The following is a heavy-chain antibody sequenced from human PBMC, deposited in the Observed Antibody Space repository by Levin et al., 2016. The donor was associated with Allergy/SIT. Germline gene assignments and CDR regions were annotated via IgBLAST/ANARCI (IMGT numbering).Heavy chain of an antibody. Sequence: GGSLRLSCAASGFTFSDYYMSWIRQAPGKGLEWVSYISSSSSYTNYADSVKGRFTISRDNAKNSLYLQMNSLRAEDTAVYYCARSPRQNTYGSKRPSGALIDYWGQGTLVTVSS. CDR1: GFTFSDYY. CDR3: ARSPRQNTYGSKRPSGALIDY. D-gene: IGHD3-10*01. CDR2: ISSSSSYT. J-gene: IGHJ4*02. V-gene: IGHV3-11*03.